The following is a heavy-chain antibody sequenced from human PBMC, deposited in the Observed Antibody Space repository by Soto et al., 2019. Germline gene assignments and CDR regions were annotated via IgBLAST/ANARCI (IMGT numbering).Heavy chain of an antibody. CDR3: ARGSFWSGTSWFDP. CDR2: ISAYNGNT. Sequence: GASVKVSCKASGYTFTSYGISWARQAPGQGLEWMGWISAYNGNTENAQKLQGRVTMTTDTSTSTAYMELRSLRSDDTAVYYCARGSFWSGTSWFDPWGQGTLVTVSS. V-gene: IGHV1-18*01. J-gene: IGHJ5*02. CDR1: GYTFTSYG. D-gene: IGHD3-3*01.